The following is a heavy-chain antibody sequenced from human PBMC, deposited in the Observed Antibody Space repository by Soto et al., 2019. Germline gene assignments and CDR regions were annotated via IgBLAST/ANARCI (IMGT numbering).Heavy chain of an antibody. D-gene: IGHD6-19*01. V-gene: IGHV1-3*05. Sequence: QVQLVQSGAEEKKPGASVKVSCKASGYTFTDYAMHWVRQAPGQRLEWMGWINAGNGNTKYSQNFQGRVTITSDTSASTAYMELRSRRSEDTAVDYCAGAVAVPADFDFWGQGTLVPSSS. CDR2: INAGNGNT. J-gene: IGHJ4*02. CDR1: GYTFTDYA. CDR3: AGAVAVPADFDF.